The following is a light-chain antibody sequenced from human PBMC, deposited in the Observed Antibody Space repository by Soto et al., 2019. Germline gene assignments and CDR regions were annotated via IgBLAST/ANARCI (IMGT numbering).Light chain of an antibody. CDR3: QQSNNWPQT. Sequence: EIVMTQSPATLSVSPGERATLSCRASQSVSSNLAWYQQKPGQAPRLLIYESSNRATGIPARFSGSGSGTDFILTISSLEHEDFAVYYCQQSNNWPQTFGQGPKVDIK. CDR2: ESS. V-gene: IGKV3D-15*01. CDR1: QSVSSN. J-gene: IGKJ1*01.